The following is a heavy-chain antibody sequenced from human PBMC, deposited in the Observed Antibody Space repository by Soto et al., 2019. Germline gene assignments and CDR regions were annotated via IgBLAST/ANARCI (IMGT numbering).Heavy chain of an antibody. D-gene: IGHD6-19*01. CDR2: INVGNGNT. CDR3: ARGLAPYYFDY. Sequence: GASVKVSCKASGYTFTSYAMHWVRQAPGQRLEWMGWINVGNGNTKYSQKFQGRVTITRDTSASTAYMELSSLRSEDTAVYYCARGLAPYYFDYWGQGTLVTVSS. J-gene: IGHJ4*02. CDR1: GYTFTSYA. V-gene: IGHV1-3*01.